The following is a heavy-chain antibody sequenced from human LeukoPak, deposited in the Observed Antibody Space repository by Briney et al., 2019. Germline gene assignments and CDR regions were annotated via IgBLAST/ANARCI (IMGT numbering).Heavy chain of an antibody. J-gene: IGHJ6*03. CDR1: GFTFSTYN. CDR2: ISGSSYYI. CDR3: ARDLAAADYYYYYYMDV. Sequence: GGSLRLSCAASGFTFSTYNMNWVRLAPGKGLEWVSFISGSSYYIYYADSVKGRFTISRDNAKNSLYLLMSSLRAEDTAVYYCARDLAAADYYYYYYMDVWGKGTTVTVSS. D-gene: IGHD6-13*01. V-gene: IGHV3-21*01.